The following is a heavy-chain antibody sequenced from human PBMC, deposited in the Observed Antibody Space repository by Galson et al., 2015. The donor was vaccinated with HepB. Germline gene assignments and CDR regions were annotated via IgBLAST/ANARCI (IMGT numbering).Heavy chain of an antibody. D-gene: IGHD1-14*01. CDR3: AKGESYNFDS. J-gene: IGHJ4*02. Sequence: PALVKPTQTLTLTCTFSGFSLSRSGVGVGWIRQPPGKALEWLALIYWDGSKRVSPSLMSRLTITEDTSKNQVVLTMTNMDSVDTATYYCAKGESYNFDSWGQGTLVTVSS. CDR1: GFSLSRSGVG. V-gene: IGHV2-5*02. CDR2: IYWDGSK.